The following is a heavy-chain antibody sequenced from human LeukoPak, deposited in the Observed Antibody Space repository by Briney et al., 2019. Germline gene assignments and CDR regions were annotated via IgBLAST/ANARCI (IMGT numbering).Heavy chain of an antibody. V-gene: IGHV4-31*03. D-gene: IGHD1-26*01. CDR2: IYYSGST. CDR1: GGSISSGGYY. CDR3: ARTSGGYPGDAFDI. Sequence: PSQTLSLTCTVSGGSISSGGYYWSWLRQHPGKGLEWIGYIYYSGSTYYNPSLKSRVTISVDTSKNQFSLRLSSVTAADTAVYYCARTSGGYPGDAFDIWGQGTMVTVSS. J-gene: IGHJ3*02.